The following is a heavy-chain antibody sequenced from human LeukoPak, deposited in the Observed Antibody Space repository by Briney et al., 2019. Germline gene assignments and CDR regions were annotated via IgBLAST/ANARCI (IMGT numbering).Heavy chain of an antibody. V-gene: IGHV3-7*05. CDR2: IKLDGSEK. CDR1: GFTFSKYW. CDR3: AAYGIAVSALDY. J-gene: IGHJ4*02. D-gene: IGHD6-19*01. Sequence: GGSLILSCVVSGFTFSKYWMTWVRQAPGKGLEWVANIKLDGSEKYYVDSVKDRFTISRDNAKNSLYLQMNSLRAEDTAVYYCAAYGIAVSALDYWGQGTLVTVSS.